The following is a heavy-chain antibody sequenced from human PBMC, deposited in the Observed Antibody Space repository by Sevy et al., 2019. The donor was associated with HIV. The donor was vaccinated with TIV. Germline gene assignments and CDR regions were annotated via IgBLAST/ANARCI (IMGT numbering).Heavy chain of an antibody. J-gene: IGHJ6*02. D-gene: IGHD3-10*01. CDR1: GDSISSGNHR. CDR3: ARDGIRRDYYHGMDV. V-gene: IGHV4-61*02. CDR2: GYSSGGT. Sequence: SETLSLTCTVSGDSISSGNHRWSWNPQPAGKGLEWIRRGYSSGGTTYDSSLKNRVTMSVDTSKNQFSLMVSSLIAADTAIYYCARDGIRRDYYHGMDVWGQGTTVTVSS.